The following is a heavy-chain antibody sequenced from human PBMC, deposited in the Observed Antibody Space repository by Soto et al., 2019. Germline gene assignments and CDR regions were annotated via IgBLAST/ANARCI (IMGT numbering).Heavy chain of an antibody. CDR1: GYTFTSYG. Sequence: ASVKVSCKASGYTFTSYGISWVRQAPGQGLEWMGWISAYNGNTNYAQNLQGRVTMTTDTSTRTAYTELSNLRSDDTAVYYCARVQGQLSGSYSRYFDYWGQGTLVTVSS. V-gene: IGHV1-18*01. CDR2: ISAYNGNT. CDR3: ARVQGQLSGSYSRYFDY. J-gene: IGHJ4*02. D-gene: IGHD1-26*01.